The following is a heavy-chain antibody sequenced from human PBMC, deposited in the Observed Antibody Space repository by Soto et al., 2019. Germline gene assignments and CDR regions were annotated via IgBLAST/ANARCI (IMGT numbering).Heavy chain of an antibody. CDR3: ARVPYCSSSGCYSWFDP. J-gene: IGHJ5*02. D-gene: IGHD2-2*01. CDR2: IYHSGST. Sequence: SETLSLTCAVSGGSISSSNWWSWVRQPPGKGLEWIGEIYHSGSTNYNPSLKSRVTISVDKSKNQFSLKLSSVTAEDTAVYYCARVPYCSSSGCYSWFDPWGQGTLVTVSS. V-gene: IGHV4-4*02. CDR1: GGSISSSNW.